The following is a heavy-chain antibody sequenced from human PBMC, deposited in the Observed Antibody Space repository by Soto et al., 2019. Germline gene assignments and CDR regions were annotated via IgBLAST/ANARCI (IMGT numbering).Heavy chain of an antibody. J-gene: IGHJ6*02. CDR2: ISGSGGST. V-gene: IGHV3-23*01. Sequence: PGGSLRLSCAASGFTFSSYAMSWVRQAPGKGLEWVSAISGSGGSTYYADSVKGRFTISRDNSKNTLYLQMNSLRAEDTAVYYCATDQPTTVVTPDYYYYGMDVWGQGTTVTVSS. D-gene: IGHD4-17*01. CDR3: ATDQPTTVVTPDYYYYGMDV. CDR1: GFTFSSYA.